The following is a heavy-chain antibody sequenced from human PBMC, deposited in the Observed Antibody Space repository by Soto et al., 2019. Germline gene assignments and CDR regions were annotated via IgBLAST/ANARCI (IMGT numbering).Heavy chain of an antibody. V-gene: IGHV1-18*01. D-gene: IGHD3-3*01. CDR3: ARVHPGPHDFGSGYQEGNWFDP. J-gene: IGHJ5*02. CDR2: ISAYNGNT. Sequence: GASVKVSCKASGYTFTSYGISWVRQAPGQGLEWMGWISAYNGNTNYAQKLQGRVTMTTDTSTSTAYMELRSLRSDDTAVYYCARVHPGPHDFGSGYQEGNWFDPWGKGTLVTVSS. CDR1: GYTFTSYG.